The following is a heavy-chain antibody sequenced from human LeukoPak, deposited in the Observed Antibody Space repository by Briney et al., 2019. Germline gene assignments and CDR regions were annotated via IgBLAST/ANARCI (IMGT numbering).Heavy chain of an antibody. CDR1: GFTFSSYA. J-gene: IGHJ5*02. CDR2: IIGSGDNT. Sequence: GGSLRLSCAASGFTFSSYAMSWVRQAPGKGLEWDSAIIGSGDNTYYADSVKGRFTISRDNSKNTLYLQMNNLRAEDTAVYYCATSPTFDPWGQGTLVTVSS. CDR3: ATSPTFDP. V-gene: IGHV3-23*01.